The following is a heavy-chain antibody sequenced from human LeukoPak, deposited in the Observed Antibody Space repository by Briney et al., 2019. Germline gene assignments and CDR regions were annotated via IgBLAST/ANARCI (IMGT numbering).Heavy chain of an antibody. CDR3: ARGVRELRYFDWLCN. D-gene: IGHD3-9*01. J-gene: IGHJ4*02. CDR1: GGTFSSYA. CDR2: IIPIFGTA. V-gene: IGHV1-69*13. Sequence: SVKVSCKASGGTFSSYAISWVRQAPGQGLEWMGGIIPIFGTANYAQKFQGRVTITADESTSTAYMELSSLRSEDTAVYYCARGVRELRYFDWLCNWGQGTLVTVSS.